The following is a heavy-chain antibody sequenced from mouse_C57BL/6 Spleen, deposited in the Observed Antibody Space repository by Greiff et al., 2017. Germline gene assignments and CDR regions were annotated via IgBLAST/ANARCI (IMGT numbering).Heavy chain of an antibody. V-gene: IGHV1-55*01. CDR3: ARGVLRYPFDY. CDR1: GYTFTSYW. J-gene: IGHJ2*01. Sequence: QVQLQQPGAELVKPGASVKMSCKASGYTFTSYWITWVKQRPGQGLEWIGDIYPGSGSNNYNEKLESKATLTVDTSSSTAYMQLSSLTSEDSAVYYCARGVLRYPFDYWGQGTTLTVSS. CDR2: IYPGSGSN. D-gene: IGHD1-1*01.